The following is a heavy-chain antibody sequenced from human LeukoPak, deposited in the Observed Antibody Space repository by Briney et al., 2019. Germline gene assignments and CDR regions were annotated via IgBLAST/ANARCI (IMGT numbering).Heavy chain of an antibody. D-gene: IGHD5-18*01. CDR1: RFLFDSYA. V-gene: IGHV3-23*01. CDR3: AKQSLDTN. J-gene: IGHJ4*02. Sequence: PGRSLILSCAPSRFLFDSYAMTWVRQTPGRGLEYLSTINAADPNTYHAGSVKSRFTVSRDNSKNTLYLQINSLRADDTGVYYCAKQSLDTNWGQGTLVTVSS. CDR2: INAADPNT.